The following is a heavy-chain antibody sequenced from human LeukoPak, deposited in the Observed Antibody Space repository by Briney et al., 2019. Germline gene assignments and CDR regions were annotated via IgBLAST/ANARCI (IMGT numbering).Heavy chain of an antibody. D-gene: IGHD2-2*01. CDR2: ISYDGSNK. Sequence: PGRSLRLSCAASGFTFSSYAMHWVRQAPGKGLEWVAVISYDGSNKYYADSVKGRFTISRDNSKNTLYLQMNSLRAEDTAVYHCATGRSCTTCYLPDYWGQGTLVTVSS. CDR1: GFTFSSYA. V-gene: IGHV3-30-3*01. J-gene: IGHJ4*02. CDR3: ATGRSCTTCYLPDY.